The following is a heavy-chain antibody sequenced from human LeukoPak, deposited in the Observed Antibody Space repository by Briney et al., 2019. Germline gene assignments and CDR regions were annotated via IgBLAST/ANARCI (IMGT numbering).Heavy chain of an antibody. CDR2: IKEDGSEK. CDR1: GGSFSGYY. CDR3: ARDLRWFGELHWFDP. J-gene: IGHJ5*02. V-gene: IGHV3-7*01. Sequence: ETLSLTCAVYGGSFSGYYWSWIRQVPGKGLEWVANIKEDGSEKNYVDSVKGRFTISRENAKNLVYLQMNSLRAEDTAVYYCARDLRWFGELHWFDPWGQGTLVTVSS. D-gene: IGHD3-10*01.